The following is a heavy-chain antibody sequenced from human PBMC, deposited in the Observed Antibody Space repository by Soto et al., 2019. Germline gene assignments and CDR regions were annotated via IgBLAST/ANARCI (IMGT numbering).Heavy chain of an antibody. J-gene: IGHJ4*02. CDR1: GYSFTGHY. CDR3: GRGRSGQIVVFY. CDR2: IGPESGAT. V-gene: IGHV1-2*02. Sequence: ASVKLSCKASGYSFTGHYIHWVRQAPEQGPEWMGEIGPESGATRYAQKFQGRVTMTMDTSITTVYMELNNLRPDDTAIYYCGRGRSGQIVVFYWGQGTPVTVSS. D-gene: IGHD1-26*01.